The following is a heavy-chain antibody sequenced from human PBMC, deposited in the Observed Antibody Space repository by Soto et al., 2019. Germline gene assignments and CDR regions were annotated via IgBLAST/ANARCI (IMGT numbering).Heavy chain of an antibody. Sequence: PSQTLSLTCAISGDSVSSNSAAWNWIRQSPSRGLEWLGRTYYRSKWYNDYAVSVKSRITINPDTSKNQFSLQLNSVTPEDTAVYYCARVAISAAADYYYCYGLDVWGRGTTVTVSS. CDR2: TYYRSKWYN. CDR1: GDSVSSNSAA. D-gene: IGHD6-13*01. V-gene: IGHV6-1*01. J-gene: IGHJ6*02. CDR3: ARVAISAAADYYYCYGLDV.